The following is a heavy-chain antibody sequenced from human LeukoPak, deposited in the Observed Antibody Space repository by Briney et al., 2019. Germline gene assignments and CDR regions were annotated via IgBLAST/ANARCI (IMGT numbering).Heavy chain of an antibody. V-gene: IGHV4-59*08. D-gene: IGHD1-26*01. Sequence: SETLSLTCTFSGGSISCYYWDWLRQPPGKGLEWIGYIYHSGSTNYNPSLKSRVTMSVDTSKNQFCLKLTSVTAADTAIYYCAGRITIVGAKGSFDVWGQGTMVTVSS. CDR1: GGSISCYY. CDR3: AGRITIVGAKGSFDV. CDR2: IYHSGST. J-gene: IGHJ3*01.